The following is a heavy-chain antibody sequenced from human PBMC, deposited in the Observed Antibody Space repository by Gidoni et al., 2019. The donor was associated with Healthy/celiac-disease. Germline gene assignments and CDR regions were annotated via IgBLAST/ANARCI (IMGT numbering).Heavy chain of an antibody. Sequence: QITLKESGPTLVKPTQTLTLTCTFSGFSLSTSGVGVGWIRQPPGKALEWLALIYWNDDKRYSPSLKSRLTITKDTSKNQVVLTMTNMDPVDTATYYCAHTTYYYGSGSYYATLDYWGQGTLVTVSS. CDR1: GFSLSTSGVG. CDR2: IYWNDDK. J-gene: IGHJ4*02. D-gene: IGHD3-10*01. V-gene: IGHV2-5*01. CDR3: AHTTYYYGSGSYYATLDY.